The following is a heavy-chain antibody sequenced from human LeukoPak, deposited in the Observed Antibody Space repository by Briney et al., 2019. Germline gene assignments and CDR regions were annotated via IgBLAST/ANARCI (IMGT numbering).Heavy chain of an antibody. D-gene: IGHD2-2*01. CDR3: AISYCSSTSCYPDY. J-gene: IGHJ4*02. V-gene: IGHV3-73*01. CDR1: GFPFSGSA. CDR2: IRTKANSYAT. Sequence: PGGSLKLSCAASGFPFSGSAMHWVRQASGGGLEWVGRIRTKANSYATSYAASLKGRFAISRDDSKNTAYLQMNSLKTEDTAVYYCAISYCSSTSCYPDYWGQGTLVTVSS.